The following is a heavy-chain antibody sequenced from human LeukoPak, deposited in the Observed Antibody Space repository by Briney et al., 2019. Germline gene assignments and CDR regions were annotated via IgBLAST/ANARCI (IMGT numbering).Heavy chain of an antibody. CDR1: GYTFINYW. D-gene: IGHD5-12*01. J-gene: IGHJ5*02. CDR3: ARLPTHEPENSGTPPYWFDP. CDR2: VYPRDSDT. Sequence: GESLKISCKANGYTFINYWVGWVRQMPGNGLEWMGVVYPRDSDTRYSPSFQGRVTITADKSITTAYLQLSSLKASDSAMYYCARLPTHEPENSGTPPYWFDPWGQGTLVTVSS. V-gene: IGHV5-51*01.